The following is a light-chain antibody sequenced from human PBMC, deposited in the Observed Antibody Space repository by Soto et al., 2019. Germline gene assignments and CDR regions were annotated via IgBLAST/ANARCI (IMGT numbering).Light chain of an antibody. Sequence: QSVLAQPPSASETPGQRVTISCSGSSSNIGSRTVSWYQQLPGTAPKLLIYSNDQRPSGVPDRFSGSKSGTSASLAISGLQSEDEADYYCAAWDDSLDGVVFGRGTKVTVL. CDR1: SSNIGSRT. CDR2: SND. V-gene: IGLV1-44*01. J-gene: IGLJ2*01. CDR3: AAWDDSLDGVV.